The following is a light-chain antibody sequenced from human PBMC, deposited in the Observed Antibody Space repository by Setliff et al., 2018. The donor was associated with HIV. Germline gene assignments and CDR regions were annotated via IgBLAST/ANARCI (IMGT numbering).Light chain of an antibody. CDR2: EVF. J-gene: IGLJ2*01. CDR3: TSYAGSNNWGV. Sequence: ALTQPPSASGFPGQSVTISCTGTSSGVGDYDYVCWYQQHPGKAPKLMIYEVFKRPSGVPDRFSGSKSGNTASLTVSGLQAEDEADYYCTSYAGSNNWGVFGGGTKVTVL. V-gene: IGLV2-8*01. CDR1: SSGVGDYDY.